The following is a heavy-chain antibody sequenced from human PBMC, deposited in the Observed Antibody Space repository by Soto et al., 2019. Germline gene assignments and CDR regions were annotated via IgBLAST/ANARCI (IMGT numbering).Heavy chain of an antibody. D-gene: IGHD6-19*01. CDR1: GGSVNDGNYY. CDR3: ARHPGIAGAGGGLDY. CDR2: IHHIGIT. Sequence: SETLSLTCSVSGGSVNDGNYYWNWILQSPAKGLEWIGYIHHIGITNYNPSLQSRFTISLDTSKNQLSLQLNSVSPEDTAVYYCARHPGIAGAGGGLDYWGHGTLVTVSS. V-gene: IGHV4-61*01. J-gene: IGHJ4*01.